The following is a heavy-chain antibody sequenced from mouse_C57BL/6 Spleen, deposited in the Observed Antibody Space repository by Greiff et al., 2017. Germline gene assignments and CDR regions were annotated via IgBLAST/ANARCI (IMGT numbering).Heavy chain of an antibody. Sequence: VQLKQPGTDLVKPGASVKLSCKASGYTFTSYWMHWVKQRPGQGLEWIGKINPGNGGTNYNEKFKSKATLTVDKSSSTAYMQLSSLTSEDSAVYYCGRYGSYVYWYFDDWGKGTTVTVSS. J-gene: IGHJ1*03. CDR2: INPGNGGT. CDR3: GRYGSYVYWYFDD. CDR1: GYTFTSYW. V-gene: IGHV1-53*01. D-gene: IGHD1-1*02.